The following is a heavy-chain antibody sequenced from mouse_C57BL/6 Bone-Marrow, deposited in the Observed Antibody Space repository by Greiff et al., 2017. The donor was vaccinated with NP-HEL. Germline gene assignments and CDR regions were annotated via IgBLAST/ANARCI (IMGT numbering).Heavy chain of an antibody. Sequence: EVKLVESGGGLVKPGGSLKLSCAASGFTFSDYGMHWVRQAPEKGLEWVAYISSGSSTIYYADTLKGRFTISRDNSKNTLFLQMTSLRSEDTAMYYCARPGLYDGYLYAMDYWGQGTSVTVSS. J-gene: IGHJ4*01. CDR2: ISSGSSTI. CDR3: ARPGLYDGYLYAMDY. V-gene: IGHV5-17*01. CDR1: GFTFSDYG. D-gene: IGHD2-3*01.